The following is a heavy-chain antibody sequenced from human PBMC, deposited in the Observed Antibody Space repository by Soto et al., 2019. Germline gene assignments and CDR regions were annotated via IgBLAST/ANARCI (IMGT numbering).Heavy chain of an antibody. CDR2: ISGGGDRT. CDR1: GFTFINYA. Sequence: EVQLLESGGGLGQPGGSLRLSCVGSGFTFINYAMNWVRQTPGKGLGWVSTISGGGDRTFDADTVKGRFTISRDNSKNTVNLQMNSLRADDTAVYYCARKVLGSTSRPDWWYFDLWGRGTLVTVSS. CDR3: ARKVLGSTSRPDWWYFDL. J-gene: IGHJ2*01. V-gene: IGHV3-23*01. D-gene: IGHD2-2*01.